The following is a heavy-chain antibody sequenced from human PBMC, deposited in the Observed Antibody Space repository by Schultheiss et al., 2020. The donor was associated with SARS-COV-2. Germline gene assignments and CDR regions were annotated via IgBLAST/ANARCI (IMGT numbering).Heavy chain of an antibody. CDR2: IYHSGST. Sequence: SETLSLTCAVSGYSISSGYYWGWIRQPPGKGLEWIGSIYHSGSTYYNPSLRSRVTISVDTSKNQFSLNLSSVTAADTAVYYCATYSGYDSTFDYWGQGTLVTVSS. J-gene: IGHJ4*02. V-gene: IGHV4-38-2*01. CDR1: GYSISSGYY. D-gene: IGHD5-12*01. CDR3: ATYSGYDSTFDY.